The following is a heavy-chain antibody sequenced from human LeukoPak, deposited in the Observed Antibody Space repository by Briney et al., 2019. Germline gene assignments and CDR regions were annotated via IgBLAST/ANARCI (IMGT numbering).Heavy chain of an antibody. CDR2: ISGSGGST. V-gene: IGHV3-23*01. D-gene: IGHD6-19*01. Sequence: PGGSLRLSCAASGFTFSSYAMSWVRQAPGKGLEWVSAISGSGGSTYYAASVKGPFTISRDNSKNTLYLQMNSLRAEDTAVYYWSKDRRTRSRGWSHYYYGMDVWGQGTTVTVSS. CDR3: SKDRRTRSRGWSHYYYGMDV. J-gene: IGHJ6*02. CDR1: GFTFSSYA.